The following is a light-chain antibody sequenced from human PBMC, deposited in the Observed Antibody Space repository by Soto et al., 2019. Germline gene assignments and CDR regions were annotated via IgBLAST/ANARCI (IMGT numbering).Light chain of an antibody. J-gene: IGKJ1*01. Sequence: DIQMTQSPSTLSASVGDRVTISCRASQSIATWLAWYQQKPGKAPKLLIYKASTLESGVPSRFSGSGSETDFTLTISSLQPDDVATYSCQQYNGYPWTFAQGTKVEIK. CDR1: QSIATW. V-gene: IGKV1-5*03. CDR3: QQYNGYPWT. CDR2: KAS.